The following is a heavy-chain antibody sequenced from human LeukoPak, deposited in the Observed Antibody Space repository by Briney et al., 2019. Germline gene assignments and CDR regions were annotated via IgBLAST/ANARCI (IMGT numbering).Heavy chain of an antibody. CDR1: GGSISSTTYY. V-gene: IGHV4-39*07. J-gene: IGHJ3*02. D-gene: IGHD6-13*01. Sequence: SETLSLTCTVSGGSISSTTYYWAWIRQPPGKGLEWIGTIYYSGSTYYNPSLKSRVTISVDTFMNQFSLKLTSMTAADTALYYCARVAYSSSPDAFDIWGQGTMVTVSS. CDR3: ARVAYSSSPDAFDI. CDR2: IYYSGST.